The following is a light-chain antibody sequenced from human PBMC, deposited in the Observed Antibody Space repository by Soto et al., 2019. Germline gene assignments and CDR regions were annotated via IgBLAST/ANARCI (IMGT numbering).Light chain of an antibody. CDR1: QSVLYSSNNQNY. Sequence: DIVMTQSPDSLAVSLGERATINCKSSQSVLYSSNNQNYLAWYQQKPGQPPKLLIYWASTRDSGVPDRFSGSGSGTDFTLTISSLQAEDVAVYYCQQYYSTPPQFTLGQGTKVDIK. J-gene: IGKJ2*01. V-gene: IGKV4-1*01. CDR3: QQYYSTPPQFT. CDR2: WAS.